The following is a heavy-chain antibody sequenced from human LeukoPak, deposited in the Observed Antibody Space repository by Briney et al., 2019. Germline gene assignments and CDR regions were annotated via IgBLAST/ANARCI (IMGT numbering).Heavy chain of an antibody. CDR1: GYIFTNYF. J-gene: IGHJ4*02. Sequence: GASVKVSCKASGYIFTNYFIHWVRQAPGQGLAWITIISPSDGNRVYGPKFQGRVTVTSDTSTSTVYMELSSLRSEDTAVYYCAREKFGGYFDYWGQGTLVTVSS. CDR3: AREKFGGYFDY. V-gene: IGHV1-46*01. CDR2: ISPSDGNR. D-gene: IGHD2-15*01.